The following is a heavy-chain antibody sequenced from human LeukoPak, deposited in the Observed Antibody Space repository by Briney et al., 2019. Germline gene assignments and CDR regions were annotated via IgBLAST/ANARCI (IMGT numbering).Heavy chain of an antibody. CDR2: MNPNSGNT. Sequence: VSVKVSCKASGYTFTSYDINWVRQATGQGLEWMGWMNPNSGNTGYAQKFQGRVTMTRNTSISTAYMELSSLRSEDTAVYYCASYSGSYFGYDAFDIWGQGTMVTVSS. J-gene: IGHJ3*02. V-gene: IGHV1-8*01. CDR1: GYTFTSYD. D-gene: IGHD1-26*01. CDR3: ASYSGSYFGYDAFDI.